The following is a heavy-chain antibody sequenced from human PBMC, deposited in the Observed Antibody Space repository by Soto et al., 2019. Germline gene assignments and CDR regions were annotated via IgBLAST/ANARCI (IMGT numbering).Heavy chain of an antibody. V-gene: IGHV4-30-4*01. CDR3: AREKGYISRPKNFDY. CDR1: GASISSGDYF. D-gene: IGHD6-6*01. Sequence: SETLSLTCTVSGASISSGDYFWSWIRQSPGKGLQWIGYIYDSGSSYYNPSLKSRVTMSVDTSKNQFSLKLSSVTAADTAVYYCAREKGYISRPKNFDYWGQGTLVTVSS. J-gene: IGHJ4*02. CDR2: IYDSGSS.